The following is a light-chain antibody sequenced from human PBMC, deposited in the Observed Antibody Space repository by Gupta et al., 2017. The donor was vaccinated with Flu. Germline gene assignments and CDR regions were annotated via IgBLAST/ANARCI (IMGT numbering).Light chain of an antibody. CDR1: QTVTSRK. CDR2: DTS. V-gene: IGKV3-20*01. Sequence: EVVLTQSPGTLSLSPGERATLSCRASQTVTSRKLAWYQQKPGQAPRLLMYDTSSPATGIPDRFSGSGSRTDFTLTISTLETEDSAVYYCQQYGTSQIIFGQGTRLEIK. CDR3: QQYGTSQII. J-gene: IGKJ5*01.